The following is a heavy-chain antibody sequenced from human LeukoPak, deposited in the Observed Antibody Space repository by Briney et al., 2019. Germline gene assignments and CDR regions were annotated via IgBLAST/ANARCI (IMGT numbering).Heavy chain of an antibody. D-gene: IGHD3-3*01. CDR1: GFTFSSYA. Sequence: GSLRLSCAASGFTFSSYAMSWVSHAPGKGLEWVSAISGSGGSTYYADSVKGRFTISRDNSKNTLYLQMNSLRAEDTAVYYCAKDDTVSFSIFGVVIIGQNFDYWGQGNVVIVSA. CDR2: ISGSGGST. J-gene: IGHJ4*02. CDR3: AKDDTVSFSIFGVVIIGQNFDY. V-gene: IGHV3-23*01.